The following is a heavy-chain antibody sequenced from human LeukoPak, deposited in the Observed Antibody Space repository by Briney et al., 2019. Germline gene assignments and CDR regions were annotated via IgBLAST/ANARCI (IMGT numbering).Heavy chain of an antibody. CDR1: TYTFTGYY. CDR3: ARSNNCTYGVCSVVSIYYGMDF. D-gene: IGHD2-8*01. CDR2: INPITGAT. Sequence: ASVKVSYKASTYTFTGYYMHWVRQAPGQGLEWMGWINPITGATNYAQKFQGRVTMTRDTSISTVYMELTRLKSDDTAVYYCARSNNCTYGVCSVVSIYYGMDFWGQGTTVTVSS. J-gene: IGHJ6*02. V-gene: IGHV1-2*02.